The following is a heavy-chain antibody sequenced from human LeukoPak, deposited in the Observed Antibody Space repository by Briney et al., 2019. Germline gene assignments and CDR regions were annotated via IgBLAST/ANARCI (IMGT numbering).Heavy chain of an antibody. CDR1: GYSFTSYW. CDR3: ASMPTVTAFAYFDY. CDR2: IYPGDSDT. D-gene: IGHD4-17*01. J-gene: IGHJ4*02. Sequence: GESLQISCQGSGYSFTSYWIGWVRQMPGKGLEWMGIIYPGDSDTRYSPSFQGQVTISADKSISTAYLQWSSLKASDAAMYYCASMPTVTAFAYFDYWGQGTLVTVSS. V-gene: IGHV5-51*01.